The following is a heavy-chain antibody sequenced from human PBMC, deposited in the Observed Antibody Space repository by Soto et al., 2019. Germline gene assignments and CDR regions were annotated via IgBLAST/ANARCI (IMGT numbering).Heavy chain of an antibody. V-gene: IGHV3-30*03. CDR2: ISYDGSNK. CDR1: GFTFSSYG. CDR3: VAGRPLDY. J-gene: IGHJ4*02. D-gene: IGHD1-1*01. Sequence: QVQLVESGGGVVQPGRSLRLSCAASGFTFSSYGMHWVRRAQGKGLEWVAVISYDGSNKYYADSVKGRFTISRDNSKNTLYLRMNSLRAEDTAVYYCVAGRPLDYWGQGTLVTVSS.